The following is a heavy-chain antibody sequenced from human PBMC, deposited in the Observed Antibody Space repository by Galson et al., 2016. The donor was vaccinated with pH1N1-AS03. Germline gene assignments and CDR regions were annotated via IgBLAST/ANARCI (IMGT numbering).Heavy chain of an antibody. CDR3: ATAGNYFDIRRFDY. D-gene: IGHD3-9*01. V-gene: IGHV1-69*05. J-gene: IGHJ4*02. Sequence: SVKVSCKASGLTFSSYAISWVRQAPGQGLEWMGGVKGVFRTTNYAQKFQGRITITMDQSTGTAYMEVSSLRVEDPAVYYCATAGNYFDIRRFDYWGQGTPVTVFS. CDR2: VKGVFRTT. CDR1: GLTFSSYA.